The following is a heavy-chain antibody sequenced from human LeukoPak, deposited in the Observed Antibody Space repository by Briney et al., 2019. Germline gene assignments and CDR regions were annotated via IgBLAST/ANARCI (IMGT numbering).Heavy chain of an antibody. Sequence: GGSLRLSCAASGFTFSSYAMSWVRQAPGMGLEWVSAISGSGGSTYYADSVKGRFTISRDNSKNTLYLQMNSLRAEDTAVYYCAKVTSFLYYYDSSGYYSYFDYWGQGTLVTVSS. J-gene: IGHJ4*02. D-gene: IGHD3-22*01. CDR2: ISGSGGST. CDR1: GFTFSSYA. V-gene: IGHV3-23*01. CDR3: AKVTSFLYYYDSSGYYSYFDY.